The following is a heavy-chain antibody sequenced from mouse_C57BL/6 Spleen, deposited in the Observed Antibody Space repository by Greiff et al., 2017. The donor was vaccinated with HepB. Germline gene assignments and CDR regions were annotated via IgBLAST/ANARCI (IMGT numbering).Heavy chain of an antibody. CDR3: TRGLRQGPWFAY. J-gene: IGHJ3*01. CDR2: IDPETGGT. CDR1: GYTFTDYE. Sequence: QVQLKESGAELVRPGASVTLSCKASGYTFTDYEMHWVKQTPVHGLEWIGAIDPETGGTAYNQKFKGKAILTADKSSSTAYMELRSLTSEDSAVYYCTRGLRQGPWFAYWGQGTLVTVSA. D-gene: IGHD2-4*01. V-gene: IGHV1-15*01.